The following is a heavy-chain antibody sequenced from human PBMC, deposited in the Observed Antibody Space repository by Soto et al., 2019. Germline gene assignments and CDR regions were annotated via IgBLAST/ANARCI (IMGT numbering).Heavy chain of an antibody. CDR2: IYYSGTT. CDR1: GGSISSEGYY. CDR3: ARGRGYSYGPYYFDY. D-gene: IGHD5-18*01. Sequence: SETLSLTCSVSGGSISSEGYYWSWFRQLPGKGLEWIGDIYYSGTTYHNPSLRSRLTISGDASKNQFSLKLSSVTDADTALYYCARGRGYSYGPYYFDYWGQGTLVTVSS. V-gene: IGHV4-31*03. J-gene: IGHJ4*02.